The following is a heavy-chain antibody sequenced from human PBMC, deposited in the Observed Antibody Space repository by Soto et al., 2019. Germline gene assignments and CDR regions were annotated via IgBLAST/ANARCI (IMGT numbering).Heavy chain of an antibody. J-gene: IGHJ5*02. CDR3: ARDYPPNYYGSGSRRFDP. Sequence: SETLSLTCTVSGGSISSYYWSWIRQPPGKGLEWIGYVYYSGSTNYNPSLKSRVTISVDTSKNQFSLKLSSVTAADTAVYYCARDYPPNYYGSGSRRFDPWGQGTLVTSPQ. V-gene: IGHV4-59*01. CDR2: VYYSGST. CDR1: GGSISSYY. D-gene: IGHD3-10*01.